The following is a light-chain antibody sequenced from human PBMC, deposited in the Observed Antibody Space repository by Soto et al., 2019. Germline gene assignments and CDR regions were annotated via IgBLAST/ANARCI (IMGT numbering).Light chain of an antibody. CDR2: DAS. J-gene: IGKJ5*01. CDR3: QQRNNWPPEIT. Sequence: DIVLTNSPPILSFSPGERAIPPCLGLQNISIYLAWYQQKPGQAPRLLIYDASNRATGIPARFSGSGSGTDFTLTISSLEPEDFAVYYCQQRNNWPPEITFGQGTRLEIK. CDR1: QNISIY. V-gene: IGKV3-11*01.